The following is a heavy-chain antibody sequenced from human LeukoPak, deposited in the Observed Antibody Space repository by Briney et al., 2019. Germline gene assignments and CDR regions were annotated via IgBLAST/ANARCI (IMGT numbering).Heavy chain of an antibody. V-gene: IGHV4-34*01. Sequence: PSETLSLTCAVYGGSFSGYYWSRIRQPPGKGLEWIGEINHSESTNYNPSLKSRVTISVDTSKNQFSLKLSSVTAADTAVYYCATPSRDCGGDCYLDYWGQGTLVTVSS. CDR1: GGSFSGYY. J-gene: IGHJ4*02. D-gene: IGHD2-21*02. CDR3: ATPSRDCGGDCYLDY. CDR2: INHSEST.